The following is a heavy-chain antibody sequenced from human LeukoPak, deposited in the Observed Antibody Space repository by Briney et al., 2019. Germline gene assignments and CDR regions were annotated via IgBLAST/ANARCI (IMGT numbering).Heavy chain of an antibody. D-gene: IGHD1-1*01. CDR3: AKSPKTGFLFDY. V-gene: IGHV3-66*01. Sequence: PGGSLRLSCAASGFTVSSNNMSWVRQAPGKGLEWVSVIYGGVNTVYADSVKGRFTISRDNSKNTLYLQMNSLRAEDTAVYYCAKSPKTGFLFDYWGKGTLVTAPS. CDR1: GFTVSSNN. CDR2: IYGGVNT. J-gene: IGHJ4*02.